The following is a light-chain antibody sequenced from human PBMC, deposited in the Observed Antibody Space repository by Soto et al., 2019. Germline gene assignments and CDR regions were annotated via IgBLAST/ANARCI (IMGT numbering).Light chain of an antibody. V-gene: IGKV1-5*03. J-gene: IGKJ1*01. CDR2: KAS. Sequence: GDRITITCRASQSISSWLAWYQQKPGKAPNLLIYKASHLEDGVPSRFSGSGSGTEFTLTISSLQPDDFATYYCQHYNSYSEAFGQGTKV. CDR3: QHYNSYSEA. CDR1: QSISSW.